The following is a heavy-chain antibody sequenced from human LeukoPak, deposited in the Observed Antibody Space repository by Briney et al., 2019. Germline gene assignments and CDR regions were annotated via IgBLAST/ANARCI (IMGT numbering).Heavy chain of an antibody. CDR1: GFTFSSYS. D-gene: IGHD6-6*01. CDR3: ARLASDDAFDI. CDR2: ISSSSSYI. V-gene: IGHV3-21*01. J-gene: IGHJ3*02. Sequence: GGSLRLSCAASGFTFSSYSMNCVRQAPGKGLEWVSSISSSSSYIYYADSVKGRFTISRDNAKNSLYLQMNSLRAEDTAVYYCARLASDDAFDIWGQGTTVTVSS.